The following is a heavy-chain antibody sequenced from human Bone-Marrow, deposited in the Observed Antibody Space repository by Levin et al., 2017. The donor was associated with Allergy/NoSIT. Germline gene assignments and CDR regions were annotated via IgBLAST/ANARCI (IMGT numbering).Heavy chain of an antibody. Sequence: QPGGSLRLSCAASGFTFSSYGMHWVRQAPGKGLEWVAVISYDGSNKYYADSVKGRFTISRDNSKNTLYLQMNSLRAEDTAVYYCAKVRKPPYYYDSSGYYPDFDYWGQGTLVTVSS. D-gene: IGHD3-22*01. CDR1: GFTFSSYG. J-gene: IGHJ4*02. CDR2: ISYDGSNK. CDR3: AKVRKPPYYYDSSGYYPDFDY. V-gene: IGHV3-30*18.